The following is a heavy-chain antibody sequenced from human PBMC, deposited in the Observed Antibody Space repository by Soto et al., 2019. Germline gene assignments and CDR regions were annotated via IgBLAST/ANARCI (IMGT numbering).Heavy chain of an antibody. CDR2: ISSSSSYI. D-gene: IGHD3-9*01. CDR1: GFTFRSYS. Sequence: GGSLRLSCAASGFTFRSYSMNWVRHAPGKGLEWVSSISSSSSYIYYADSVKGRFTISRDNAKNSLYLQMNSLRAEDTAAYYCARDHGILTGYYSRPDAFDIWGQGTMVTVSS. J-gene: IGHJ3*02. CDR3: ARDHGILTGYYSRPDAFDI. V-gene: IGHV3-21*01.